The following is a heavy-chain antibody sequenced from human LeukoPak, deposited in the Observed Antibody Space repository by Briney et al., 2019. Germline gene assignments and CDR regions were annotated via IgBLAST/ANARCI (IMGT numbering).Heavy chain of an antibody. V-gene: IGHV3-48*01. CDR2: ISNIGSTI. Sequence: GGSLRLSCAASGFTFSTHSMNWVRQFPGKGLEWVSYISNIGSTIYYADSVKGRITISRDNAKNSLYQQMNSLRAEDTAVYYCARGQYSSSNYFDYWGQGTLVTVSS. CDR1: GFTFSTHS. J-gene: IGHJ4*02. D-gene: IGHD6-6*01. CDR3: ARGQYSSSNYFDY.